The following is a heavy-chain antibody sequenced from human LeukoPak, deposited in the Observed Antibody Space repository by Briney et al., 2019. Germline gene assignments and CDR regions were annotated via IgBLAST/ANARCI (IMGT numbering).Heavy chain of an antibody. D-gene: IGHD3-22*01. Sequence: SETLSLTCTVSGGSISSSSYYWGWIRQPPGKGLEWIGSIYYSGSTYYNPSLKSRVTISVDTSKNQFSLKLSSVTAADTAVYYCARHGHDTGSYEVHFDYWGQGALVTVSS. J-gene: IGHJ4*02. CDR3: ARHGHDTGSYEVHFDY. CDR1: GGSISSSSYY. V-gene: IGHV4-39*01. CDR2: IYYSGST.